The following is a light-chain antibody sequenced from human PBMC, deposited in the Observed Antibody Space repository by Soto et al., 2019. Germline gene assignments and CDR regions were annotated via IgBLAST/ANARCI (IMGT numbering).Light chain of an antibody. CDR3: QQYNSYSGT. CDR2: DAS. J-gene: IGKJ1*01. Sequence: DIQITQSPSSLPASVGDRVTITCRASQTISTWLAWYQQKPGKAPELLIYDASSLESGVPSRFSGSGSGTEFTLTISSLQPDDFATYYCQQYNSYSGTFGQGTKVDIK. CDR1: QTISTW. V-gene: IGKV1-5*01.